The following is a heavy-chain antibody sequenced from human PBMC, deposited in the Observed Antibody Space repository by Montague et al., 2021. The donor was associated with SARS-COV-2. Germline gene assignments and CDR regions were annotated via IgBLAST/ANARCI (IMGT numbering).Heavy chain of an antibody. CDR2: IWYDGSNE. J-gene: IGHJ4*02. D-gene: IGHD1-26*01. Sequence: SLRLSCAASGFIFSSYGMHWVRQAPGKGLEWVAHIWYDGSNENYVDSVKGRFTISRDNFKNTLYLQMNSLRAEDTAIYYYARGSVGGYYFDYWGQGTLVTVSS. CDR3: ARGSVGGYYFDY. V-gene: IGHV3-33*01. CDR1: GFIFSSYG.